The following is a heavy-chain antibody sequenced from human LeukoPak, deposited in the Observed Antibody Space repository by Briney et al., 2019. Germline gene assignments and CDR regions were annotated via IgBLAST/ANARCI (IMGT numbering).Heavy chain of an antibody. CDR3: AGSIPGQGVSSTY. J-gene: IGHJ4*02. CDR1: GGSISSVGYS. V-gene: IGHV4-30-2*01. CDR2: IYHSGGT. D-gene: IGHD3-10*01. Sequence: SETLSLTCAVSGGSISSVGYSWSWIRQPPGKALEWIGYIYHSGGTFYNPSRESRVTMSLDTTKNHFFLQLNSVTAADTAVYYCAGSIPGQGVSSTYWGQGTLVTVSS.